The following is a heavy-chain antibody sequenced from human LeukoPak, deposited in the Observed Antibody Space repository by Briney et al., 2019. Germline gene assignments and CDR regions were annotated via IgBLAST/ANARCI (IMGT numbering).Heavy chain of an antibody. CDR2: FSGSGRNT. Sequence: GGSLRLSCAASEFSVGSNYMTWVRQAPGKGLEWVSTFSGSGRNTYYADSVQGRFTISRDNSKNTLYLQMNSLRPEDTAIYYCAKLFESGTYNNFFHYWGQGTLVTVFS. D-gene: IGHD3-10*01. J-gene: IGHJ4*02. V-gene: IGHV3-23*01. CDR3: AKLFESGTYNNFFHY. CDR1: EFSVGSNY.